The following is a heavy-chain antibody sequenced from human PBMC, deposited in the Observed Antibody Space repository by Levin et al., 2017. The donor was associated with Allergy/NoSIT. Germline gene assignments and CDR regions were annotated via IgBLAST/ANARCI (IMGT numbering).Heavy chain of an antibody. J-gene: IGHJ2*01. CDR2: IYYSGST. V-gene: IGHV4-39*01. CDR3: ARVLKNSSSWYIGPGKKAKNWYFDL. CDR1: GGSISSSSYY. Sequence: NTSETLSLTCTVSGGSISSSSYYWGWIRQPPGKGLEWIGSIYYSGSTYYNPSLKSRVTISVDTSKNQFSLKLSSVTAADTAVYYCARVLKNSSSWYIGPGKKAKNWYFDLWGRGTLVTVSS. D-gene: IGHD6-13*01.